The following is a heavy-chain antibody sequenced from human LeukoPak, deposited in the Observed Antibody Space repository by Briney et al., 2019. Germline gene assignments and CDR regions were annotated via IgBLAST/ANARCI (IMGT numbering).Heavy chain of an antibody. CDR3: RAAVAGDYFDL. J-gene: IGHJ2*01. CDR1: GFTLSGAA. D-gene: IGHD6-19*01. V-gene: IGHV3-73*01. Sequence: GGSLRLSCAASGFTLSGAAMHWVRQASGKGLEWLGRIRSKADSYTTAYAASVKGRFTVSRDDSKNTAYLQMNSLKTEDTAMYNCRAAVAGDYFDLWGRGTLVTVSS. CDR2: IRSKADSYTT.